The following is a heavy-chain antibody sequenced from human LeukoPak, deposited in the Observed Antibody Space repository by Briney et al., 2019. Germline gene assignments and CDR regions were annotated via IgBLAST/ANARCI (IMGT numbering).Heavy chain of an antibody. J-gene: IGHJ5*02. Sequence: GASVKVSCKASGYTFTSYGISWVRQAPGQGLAWMGWINAYNGNTTYAQKLQGRVTMTTDESTSTAYVELRSLRSDGTAGYYWARHRYYDILAVYEWFDPWGQGTLVTVSS. V-gene: IGHV1-18*04. CDR3: ARHRYYDILAVYEWFDP. D-gene: IGHD3-9*01. CDR1: GYTFTSYG. CDR2: INAYNGNT.